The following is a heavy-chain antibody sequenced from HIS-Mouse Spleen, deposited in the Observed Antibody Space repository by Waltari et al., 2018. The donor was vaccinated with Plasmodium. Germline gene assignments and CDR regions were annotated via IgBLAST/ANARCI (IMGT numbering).Heavy chain of an antibody. CDR2: INPNSGGT. CDR3: ARVLGYKAAAGTFVEYFQH. Sequence: QVQLVQSGAEVKKHGASVKVSCKASGYTFTGYYMHGVRQAPGKGLEWMGWINPNSGGTNYAQKFQGRVTMTRDTSISTAYMELSRLRSDDTAVYYCARVLGYKAAAGTFVEYFQHWGQGTLVTVSS. CDR1: GYTFTGYY. D-gene: IGHD6-13*01. J-gene: IGHJ1*01. V-gene: IGHV1-2*02.